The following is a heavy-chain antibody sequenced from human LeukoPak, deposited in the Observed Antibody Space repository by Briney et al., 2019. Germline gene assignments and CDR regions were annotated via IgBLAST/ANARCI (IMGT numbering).Heavy chain of an antibody. CDR3: AKGLLSGSGYYPYYYYGMDV. V-gene: IGHV3-9*01. D-gene: IGHD3-22*01. CDR2: ISWNGGSI. CDR1: GFTFDDYA. Sequence: GGSLRLSCAASGFTFDDYAMHWVRQAPGKGLEWVSGISWNGGSIGYADSVKGRFTISRDNAKNSLYLQMNSLRAEDTALYYCAKGLLSGSGYYPYYYYGMDVWGQGTTVTVSS. J-gene: IGHJ6*02.